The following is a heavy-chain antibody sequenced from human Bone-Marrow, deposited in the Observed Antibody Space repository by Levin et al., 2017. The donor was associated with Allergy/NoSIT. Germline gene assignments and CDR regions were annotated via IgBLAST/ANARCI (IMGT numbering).Heavy chain of an antibody. V-gene: IGHV3-53*01. J-gene: IGHJ4*02. Sequence: ETLSLTCVASGFTVSNNYMTWVRQAPGKGLEGVSVIYSGGKTHYADSVKGRFTVSRDKSKNTLYLQMNSLRAEDTAVYYCATHPRAAYWGQGTLVTVSS. CDR1: GFTVSNNY. CDR2: IYSGGKT. D-gene: IGHD6-25*01. CDR3: ATHPRAAY.